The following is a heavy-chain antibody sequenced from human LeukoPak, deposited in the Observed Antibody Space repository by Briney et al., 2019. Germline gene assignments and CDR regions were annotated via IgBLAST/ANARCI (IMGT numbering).Heavy chain of an antibody. CDR3: ARVLVGATDYYYYYMDV. D-gene: IGHD1-26*01. J-gene: IGHJ6*03. CDR2: IYHRGSS. CDR1: GGSISSSNW. V-gene: IGHV4-4*02. Sequence: SETLSLTCPVSGGSISSSNWWRWVRPPPGKGLEWIGEIYHRGSSNYNPSLKSRVTISVDKSKNQFSLKLSSVTAADTAVYYCARVLVGATDYYYYYMDVWGKGTTVTVSS.